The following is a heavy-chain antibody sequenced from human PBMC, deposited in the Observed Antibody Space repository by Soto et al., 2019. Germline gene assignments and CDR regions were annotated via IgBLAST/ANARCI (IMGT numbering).Heavy chain of an antibody. CDR1: GYTFTNND. Sequence: ASVKVSCKASGYTFTNNDVSWVRQATGQGLVWMGWMNPGSGDTGYAQKFQGRVTMTRDISIATAYMELNRLTSEDTAIYYCASMESFGSLNWCNPRRKGTLVAVAS. J-gene: IGHJ5*02. V-gene: IGHV1-8*02. D-gene: IGHD5-18*01. CDR3: ASMESFGSLNWCNP. CDR2: MNPGSGDT.